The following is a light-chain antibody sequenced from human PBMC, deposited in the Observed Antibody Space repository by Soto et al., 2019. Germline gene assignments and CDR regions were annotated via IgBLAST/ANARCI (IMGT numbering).Light chain of an antibody. CDR2: DVS. CDR3: CSYAGSYTFVV. CDR1: SSDVGGYNF. Sequence: QSVLTQPRSVSGSPGQSVTISCTGTSSDVGGYNFVSWYQHHPGKAPKVIIYDVSKWPSGVPDRFSGSKSGNTASLTISGLQAEDEADYYCCSYAGSYTFVVFGGGTKLTVL. J-gene: IGLJ2*01. V-gene: IGLV2-11*01.